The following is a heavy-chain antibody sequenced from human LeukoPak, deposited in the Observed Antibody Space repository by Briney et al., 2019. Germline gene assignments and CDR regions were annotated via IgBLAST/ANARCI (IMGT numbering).Heavy chain of an antibody. CDR2: IIPIFGTA. Sequence: SVKVSCKASGGTFSSYAISWVRQAPGQGLEWMGGIIPIFGTANYAQKLQGRVTITADESTSTAYMELSSLRSEDTAVYYCARTAEGYFLTGYYYDYWGQGTLVTVSS. V-gene: IGHV1-69*13. D-gene: IGHD3/OR15-3a*01. J-gene: IGHJ4*02. CDR3: ARTAEGYFLTGYYYDY. CDR1: GGTFSSYA.